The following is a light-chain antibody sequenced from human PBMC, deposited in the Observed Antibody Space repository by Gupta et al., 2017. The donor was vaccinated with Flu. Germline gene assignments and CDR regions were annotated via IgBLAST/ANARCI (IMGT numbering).Light chain of an antibody. J-gene: IGKJ1*01. CDR2: WAS. Sequence: DIVMTQSPDSLAVSLGERATINCKSSQSVLYSSDNQNHLAWFQQKPGQPPKLLIYWASTRESGVPDSFSGSGSGTDFTLTISSRQAEDVAVYYCHQQCNFPWTFGQGTKVEIK. CDR1: QSVLYSSDNQNH. V-gene: IGKV4-1*01. CDR3: HQQCNFPWT.